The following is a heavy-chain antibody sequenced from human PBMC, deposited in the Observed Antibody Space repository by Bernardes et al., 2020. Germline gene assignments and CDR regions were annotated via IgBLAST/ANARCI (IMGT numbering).Heavy chain of an antibody. CDR2: IYSGGST. Sequence: VGSLRLSCAASGFSVSSNYMSWVRQAPGKGLEWVSIIYSGGSTYNADSVKGRFAISRDTSKNTLYLQMNSLRAEDTAVYYCARAVTFGGVLDYWGQGTLVTVSS. J-gene: IGHJ4*02. D-gene: IGHD3-16*01. V-gene: IGHV3-66*01. CDR1: GFSVSSNY. CDR3: ARAVTFGGVLDY.